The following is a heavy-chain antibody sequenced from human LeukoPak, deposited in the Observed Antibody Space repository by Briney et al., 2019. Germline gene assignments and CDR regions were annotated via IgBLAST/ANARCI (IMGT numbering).Heavy chain of an antibody. Sequence: ASVKVSCKASGYTFTSYGITWVRQAPGQGLEWMGWISAYNGNTNYAQKLQGRVTMTTDTSTSTAYMELRSLRSDDTAVYYCARDMNPYCSSTSCPGDAFDIWGQGTMVTVSS. CDR2: ISAYNGNT. D-gene: IGHD2-2*01. V-gene: IGHV1-18*01. CDR1: GYTFTSYG. J-gene: IGHJ3*02. CDR3: ARDMNPYCSSTSCPGDAFDI.